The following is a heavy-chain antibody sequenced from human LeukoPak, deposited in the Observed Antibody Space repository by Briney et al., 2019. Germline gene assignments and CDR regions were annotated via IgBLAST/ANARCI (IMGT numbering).Heavy chain of an antibody. CDR1: GFTFSSYG. V-gene: IGHV3-74*01. CDR3: ARESGLDF. D-gene: IGHD3-3*01. CDR2: IISDGSST. Sequence: GRSLRLSCAASGFTFSSYGMHWVRQAPGKGLVWVSRIISDGSSTIYADSVKGRFTISRDNAKNTLYLQMSSLRADDTAVYYCARESGLDFWGQGTLVTVSS. J-gene: IGHJ4*02.